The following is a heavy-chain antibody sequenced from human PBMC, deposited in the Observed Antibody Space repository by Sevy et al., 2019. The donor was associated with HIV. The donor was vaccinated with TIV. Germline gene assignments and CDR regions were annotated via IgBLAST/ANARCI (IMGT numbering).Heavy chain of an antibody. J-gene: IGHJ6*02. CDR3: ARDRNGYYEYYYYGMDV. CDR2: ISYDGSNK. D-gene: IGHD1-26*01. Sequence: GGSLRLSCAASGFTFSSYAMHWVRQAPGKGLEWVAVISYDGSNKYYADSVKGRFTISRDNSKNTLYLQMNSLRAEDTAVYYCARDRNGYYEYYYYGMDVRGQGTTVTVSS. CDR1: GFTFSSYA. V-gene: IGHV3-30-3*01.